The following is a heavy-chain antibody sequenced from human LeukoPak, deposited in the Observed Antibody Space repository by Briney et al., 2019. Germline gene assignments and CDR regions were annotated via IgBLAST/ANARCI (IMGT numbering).Heavy chain of an antibody. CDR1: GGPITSGNYY. J-gene: IGHJ5*02. Sequence: PSETLSLTCTVSGGPITSGNYYWSWIRQPPGKGLEWIGYIYHRGSTYYNPSLKSRVTISVDRSKNQFSLKLSSVTAADTAVYYCARSYGSGMFVEFDPWGQGTLVTVSS. V-gene: IGHV4-30-2*01. CDR2: IYHRGST. D-gene: IGHD3-10*01. CDR3: ARSYGSGMFVEFDP.